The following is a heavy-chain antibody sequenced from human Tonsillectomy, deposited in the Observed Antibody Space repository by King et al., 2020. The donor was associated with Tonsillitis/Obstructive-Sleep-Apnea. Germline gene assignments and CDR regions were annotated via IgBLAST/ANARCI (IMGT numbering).Heavy chain of an antibody. CDR2: ISSSSSYI. CDR3: ARGAYYDSSGNAFDI. Sequence: VQLVESGGGLVKPGGSLRLSCAAYGFTFSSYSMNWVRQAPGKGLEWVSSISSSSSYIYYADSVKGRFTISRDNANNSLYLQMNSLRAEDTAVYYCARGAYYDSSGNAFDIWGQGTMVTVSS. CDR1: GFTFSSYS. D-gene: IGHD3-22*01. V-gene: IGHV3-21*01. J-gene: IGHJ3*02.